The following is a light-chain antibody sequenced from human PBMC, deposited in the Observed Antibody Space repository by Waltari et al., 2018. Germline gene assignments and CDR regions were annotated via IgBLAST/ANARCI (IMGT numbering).Light chain of an antibody. CDR3: QHYNNYPWT. Sequence: DIQMTQSPSTLSASVGDRVTITCRASQSISNWLAWYQQKPGKAPKLLISKASSLESGVPSRFSGSGSGTEFTLTINSLQPDDFATYYCQHYNNYPWTFGQGTKVEI. CDR2: KAS. V-gene: IGKV1-5*03. CDR1: QSISNW. J-gene: IGKJ1*01.